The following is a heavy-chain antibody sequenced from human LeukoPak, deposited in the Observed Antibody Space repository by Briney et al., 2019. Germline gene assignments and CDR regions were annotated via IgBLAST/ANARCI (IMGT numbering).Heavy chain of an antibody. Sequence: GGSLRLSCAASGFTFSDYYMTWIRQAPGKGLEWISYITSSSRTKRYADSVKGRFTVSRDNAKNSLYLQMNSLSADDTAVYYCARAEGRDAFDVWGQGTMVIVSS. CDR3: ARAEGRDAFDV. CDR2: ITSSSRTK. CDR1: GFTFSDYY. J-gene: IGHJ3*01. V-gene: IGHV3-11*04.